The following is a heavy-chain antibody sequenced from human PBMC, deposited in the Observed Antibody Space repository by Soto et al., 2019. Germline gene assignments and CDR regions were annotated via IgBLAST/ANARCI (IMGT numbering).Heavy chain of an antibody. CDR1: GGSISSYY. Sequence: SETLSLTCTVSGGSISSYYWSWIRQPPGKGLEWIGYIYYSGSTNYNPSLKSRVTISVDTSKNQFSLKLSSVTAADTAVYYCARGYDYIWGSSNWFDPWGQGTLVTVSS. CDR3: ARGYDYIWGSSNWFDP. V-gene: IGHV4-59*08. D-gene: IGHD3-16*01. J-gene: IGHJ5*02. CDR2: IYYSGST.